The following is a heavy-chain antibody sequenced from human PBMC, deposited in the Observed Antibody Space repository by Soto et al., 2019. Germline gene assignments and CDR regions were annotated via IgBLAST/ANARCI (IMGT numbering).Heavy chain of an antibody. J-gene: IGHJ6*03. D-gene: IGHD6-13*01. CDR2: ISYDGSNK. CDR1: GFTFSSYG. CDR3: AKSVEQLDPWGYYYMDV. V-gene: IGHV3-30*18. Sequence: GGSLRLSCAASGFTFSSYGMHWVRQAPGKGLEWVAVISYDGSNKYYADSVKGRFTISRDNSKNTLYLQMNSLRAEDTAVYYCAKSVEQLDPWGYYYMDVWGKGTTVTVSS.